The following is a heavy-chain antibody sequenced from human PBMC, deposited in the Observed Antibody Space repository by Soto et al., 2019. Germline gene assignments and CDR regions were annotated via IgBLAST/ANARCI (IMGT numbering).Heavy chain of an antibody. CDR2: INHSGST. D-gene: IGHD7-27*01. CDR1: GGSFSGYY. Sequence: QVQLQQWGAGLLKPSETLSLTCAVYGGSFSGYYWNWIRQPPGKGLEWIGEINHSGSTNYNPSLKSRVTISVDTSKNQFSLKLSSVTAADTAVYYCARGWGRICAYWGQGTLVTVSS. J-gene: IGHJ4*02. V-gene: IGHV4-34*01. CDR3: ARGWGRICAY.